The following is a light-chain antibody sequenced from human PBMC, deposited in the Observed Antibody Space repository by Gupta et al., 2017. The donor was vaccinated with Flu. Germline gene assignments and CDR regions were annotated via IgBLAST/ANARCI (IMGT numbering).Light chain of an antibody. CDR3: QQSISIPCT. V-gene: IGKV1-39*01. Sequence: PSSLSASVGDRVTITCRASQRIGSYLNWYQQKPGEAPKLLICAASTLQSGVPSGFSGSGSGTDFILTISRLQPEDFATYYCQQSISIPCTFGQGTKVEI. J-gene: IGKJ2*02. CDR2: AAS. CDR1: QRIGSY.